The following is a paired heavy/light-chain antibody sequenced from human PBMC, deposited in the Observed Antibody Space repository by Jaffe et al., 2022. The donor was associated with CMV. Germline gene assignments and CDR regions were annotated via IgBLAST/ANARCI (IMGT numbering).Light chain of an antibody. CDR2: GVS. J-gene: IGKJ5*01. Sequence: EIVLTQSPGTLSLSPGESATLSCRASQSVSSTHLAWYQQIPGQAPRLLISGVSRRATGTPDRFSGSGSGTDFTLTISRLEPEDFAVYYCQQYGTSPPVTFGQGTRLEI. CDR3: QQYGTSPPVT. V-gene: IGKV3-20*01. CDR1: QSVSSTH.
Heavy chain of an antibody. J-gene: IGHJ4*02. CDR1: GFTFNIYA. CDR2: ITGTGADT. CDR3: AKGRATFDY. V-gene: IGHV3-23*01. Sequence: EVQLLESGGRLVQPGGSLRLSCAASGFTFNIYAMSWVRQAPGKGLEWVSSITGTGADTYYRDSVKGRFTISRDNSKNTLYLQMNILRADDSAVYYCAKGRATFDYWGQGTLVTVSS.